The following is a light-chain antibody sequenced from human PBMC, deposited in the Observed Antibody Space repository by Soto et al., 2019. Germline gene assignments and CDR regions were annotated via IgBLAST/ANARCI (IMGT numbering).Light chain of an antibody. CDR1: SSDVGAYKY. Sequence: QSALTQPPSASGSPGQSVTISCTGTSSDVGAYKYVSWYQQYPGKAPKLMIYEVTKRPSGVPDRFSGSKSGNTASLTVSGLQAEDEADYYCTSYVGNDRRVFGAGTKLTVL. V-gene: IGLV2-8*01. CDR2: EVT. J-gene: IGLJ3*02. CDR3: TSYVGNDRRV.